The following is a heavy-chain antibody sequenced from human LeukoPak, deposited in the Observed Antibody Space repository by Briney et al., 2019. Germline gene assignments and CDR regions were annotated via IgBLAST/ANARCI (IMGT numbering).Heavy chain of an antibody. CDR1: ADSITSGY. V-gene: IGHV4-59*08. D-gene: IGHD1-26*01. Sequence: SETLSLTCSISADSITSGYGSWIRQPPGKGLEWVGYIYGIENTDYNPSLKSRVTISLDTSKHQLSRNLTAVTAADTADYDCARRGQSYFRDWGQGTLVTVSS. J-gene: IGHJ1*01. CDR2: IYGIENT. CDR3: ARRGQSYFRD.